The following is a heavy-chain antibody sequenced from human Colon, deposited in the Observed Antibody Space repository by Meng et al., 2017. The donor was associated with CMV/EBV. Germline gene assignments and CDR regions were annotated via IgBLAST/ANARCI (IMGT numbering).Heavy chain of an antibody. V-gene: IGHV4-59*02. CDR1: GGSVSNYF. D-gene: IGHD6-6*01. CDR3: ARVKAARLNGMDV. Sequence: GSLSLTCSVSGGSVSNYFWSWIRQSPGRGLEWIGYIYYIGDTTYNPSLKSRVTISIDTSKNQFSLKLSSVTAADTAVYYCARVKAARLNGMDVWGQGTTVTVSS. CDR2: IYYIGDT. J-gene: IGHJ6*02.